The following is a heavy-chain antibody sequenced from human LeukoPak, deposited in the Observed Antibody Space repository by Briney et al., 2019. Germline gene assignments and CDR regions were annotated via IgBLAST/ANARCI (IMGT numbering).Heavy chain of an antibody. Sequence: SETLSLTCTVSGASITGSYWSWIRQPPGRGLEWIGYVYYSGNTNYNPSLKSRVTLSVDMSKNQFSLKLNFVTAADTAIYYCARGYYDSRGYSNAFDIWGQGTMVTVSS. V-gene: IGHV4-59*01. D-gene: IGHD3-22*01. CDR1: GASITGSY. CDR2: VYYSGNT. J-gene: IGHJ3*02. CDR3: ARGYYDSRGYSNAFDI.